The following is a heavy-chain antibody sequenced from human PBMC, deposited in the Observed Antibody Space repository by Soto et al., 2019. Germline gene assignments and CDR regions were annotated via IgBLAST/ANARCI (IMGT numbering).Heavy chain of an antibody. CDR2: INPKSGGT. CDR1: GYSFTDYH. J-gene: IGHJ6*02. V-gene: IGHV1-2*04. CDR3: ARGRSTDCSNGVCSFFYNHEMDV. Sequence: ASVKVSCKASGYSFTDYHIHWVRQAPGQGLEWLGRINPKSGGTSTAQKFQGWVTMTRDRSISTVYMELTRLRSDDTAVYFCARGRSTDCSNGVCSFFYNHEMDVWGQGTTVTVSS. D-gene: IGHD2-8*01.